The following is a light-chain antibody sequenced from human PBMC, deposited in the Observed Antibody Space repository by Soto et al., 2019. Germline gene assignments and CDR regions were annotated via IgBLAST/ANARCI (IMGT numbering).Light chain of an antibody. J-gene: IGLJ1*01. CDR1: RSDVGGYNY. CDR3: CSYAGSYIYV. CDR2: GVN. V-gene: IGLV2-11*01. Sequence: SALTQPRSVSGSPGQSVTISCTGTRSDVGGYNYVSWYQQHPGKAPKLMIYGVNNRPSGVPDRFSGSKSGNTASLTISGLQAEDEADYYCCSYAGSYIYVFGTGTKLTVL.